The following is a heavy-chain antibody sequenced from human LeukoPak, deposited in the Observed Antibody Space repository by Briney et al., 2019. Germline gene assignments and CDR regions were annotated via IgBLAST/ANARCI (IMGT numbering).Heavy chain of an antibody. Sequence: SQTLSLTCTISGDSLSSNSATWNSIRQSPSRGPEWLGRTYYRAKSYDDYAVSVKRRITINPYTSKSQFSLQLNSVTPEDTAVYYCTRVLSGGGIHWFDPWGQGTLVTVSS. CDR2: TYYRAKSYD. CDR1: GDSLSSNSAT. CDR3: TRVLSGGGIHWFDP. V-gene: IGHV6-1*01. J-gene: IGHJ5*02. D-gene: IGHD1-26*01.